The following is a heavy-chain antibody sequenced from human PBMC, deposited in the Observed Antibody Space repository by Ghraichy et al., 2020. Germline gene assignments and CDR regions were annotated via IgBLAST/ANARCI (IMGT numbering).Heavy chain of an antibody. CDR3: ARLTRRTTVVPPDFDY. CDR2: IDTSGST. D-gene: IGHD4-23*01. CDR1: GGSISSDY. Sequence: QTLSLTCTVSGGSISSDYWSWIRQPPGKGLEWIGYIDTSGSTNYNPSLKSRVAILIYTSKNQFSLKLRSVTAADTAVYYCARLTRRTTVVPPDFDYWGQGTLVTVSS. J-gene: IGHJ4*02. V-gene: IGHV4-4*09.